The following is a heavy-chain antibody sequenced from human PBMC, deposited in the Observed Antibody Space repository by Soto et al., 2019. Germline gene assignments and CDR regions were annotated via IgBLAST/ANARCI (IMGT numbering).Heavy chain of an antibody. CDR1: GYPFTHYG. CDR2: ISPFNGNT. D-gene: IGHD3-10*01. V-gene: IGHV1-18*01. CDR3: ARDQSFDRSYYYGIDV. J-gene: IGHJ6*02. Sequence: QVQLVQSGAEVKKPGASVKVSCKSSGYPFTHYGITWVQQAPGQGPEWMGWISPFNGNTNYGQTLQGRVTLTTDTSTSTVYMELRSLRSDDTAVYYCARDQSFDRSYYYGIDVWGQGTTVTVSS.